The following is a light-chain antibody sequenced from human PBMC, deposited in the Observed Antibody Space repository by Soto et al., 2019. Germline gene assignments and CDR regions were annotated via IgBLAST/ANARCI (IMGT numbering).Light chain of an antibody. J-gene: IGKJ4*01. CDR2: GAS. CDR1: QSVTSSY. CDR3: QQYSTSRLT. Sequence: EIVLTQSPGTLSLSPGERATLSCRASQSVTSSYLAWDQQEPGQAPRLLISGASSRATGIPDRFSGSGSGTDFTLTISRLEPEDFAVYYCQQYSTSRLTFGGGTKVEIK. V-gene: IGKV3-20*01.